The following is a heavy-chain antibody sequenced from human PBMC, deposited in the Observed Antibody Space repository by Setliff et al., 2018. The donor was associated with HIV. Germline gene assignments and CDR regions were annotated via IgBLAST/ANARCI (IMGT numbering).Heavy chain of an antibody. D-gene: IGHD3-10*01. CDR3: ARKPRDGYYIDY. V-gene: IGHV3-74*01. J-gene: IGHJ4*02. CDR2: ISSDGSGT. CDR1: GFTLSNYW. Sequence: GGSLRLSCAASGFTLSNYWMHWVRQAPGKGLEWVSRISSDGSGTDYAGSVKGRFTISRDNSKKTLYLQMNSLRAEDTAVYYCARKPRDGYYIDYWGQGTLVTVSS.